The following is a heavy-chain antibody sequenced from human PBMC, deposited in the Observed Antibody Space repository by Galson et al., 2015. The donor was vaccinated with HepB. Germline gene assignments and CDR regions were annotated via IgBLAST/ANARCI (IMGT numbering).Heavy chain of an antibody. CDR1: GYTFTSYG. D-gene: IGHD1-20*01. V-gene: IGHV7-4-1*02. CDR3: ARDLNNWNDVDWFDP. Sequence: SCKASGYTFTSYGMNWVRQAPGQGLEWMGWINTKTGNPTYAQDFTGRFVFSLDTSVSTAYLQISSLKAEDTAVYYCARDLNNWNDVDWFDPWGQGTLVTVSS. CDR2: INTKTGNP. J-gene: IGHJ5*02.